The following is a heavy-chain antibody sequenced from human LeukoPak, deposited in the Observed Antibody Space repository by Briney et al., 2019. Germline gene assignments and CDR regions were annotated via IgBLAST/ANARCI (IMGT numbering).Heavy chain of an antibody. J-gene: IGHJ6*03. CDR2: ISYDGRNK. CDR3: ARAEAFYMDV. V-gene: IGHV3-30*01. Sequence: PGRSLRLSCAASGFTFSSYAMHWVRQAPGKGLEWVAVISYDGRNKYYADSVKGRFTISRDNSKNTLYLQMNSLRAEDTAVYYCARAEAFYMDVWGKGTTVTVSS. CDR1: GFTFSSYA.